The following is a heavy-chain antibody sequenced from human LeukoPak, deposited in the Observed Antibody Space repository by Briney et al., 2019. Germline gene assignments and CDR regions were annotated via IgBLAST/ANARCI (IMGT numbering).Heavy chain of an antibody. V-gene: IGHV3-7*05. CDR2: IKRDGSEK. CDR1: GFTFSSYW. CDR3: ARDFWTVANTYYFEY. D-gene: IGHD3/OR15-3a*01. Sequence: PGGSLRLSCAASGFTFSSYWMSWVRQAPGKGLEWVANIKRDGSEKYYVDSVKGRFTISRDNAKNSLYLQTSSLRAEDTAVYYCARDFWTVANTYYFEYWGQGTLVTVSS. J-gene: IGHJ4*02.